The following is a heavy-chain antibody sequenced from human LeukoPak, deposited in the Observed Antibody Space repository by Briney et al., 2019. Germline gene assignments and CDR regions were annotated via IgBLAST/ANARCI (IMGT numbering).Heavy chain of an antibody. CDR2: ISYDGSNK. CDR3: AKNSIAAAGTYYYYYGMDV. J-gene: IGHJ6*02. Sequence: GRSLRLSCAASGFTFSSYGMHWVRQAPGKWLEWVAVISYDGSNKYYADSVKGRFTISRDSSKNTLYLQMNSLRAEDTAVYYRAKNSIAAAGTYYYYYGMDVWGQGTTVTVSS. V-gene: IGHV3-30*18. CDR1: GFTFSSYG. D-gene: IGHD6-13*01.